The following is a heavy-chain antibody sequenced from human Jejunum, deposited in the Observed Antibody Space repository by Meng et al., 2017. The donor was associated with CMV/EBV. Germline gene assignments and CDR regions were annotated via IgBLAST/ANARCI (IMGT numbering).Heavy chain of an antibody. CDR3: ARDPRWSSPIMMDC. CDR2: TDYRSKWNN. V-gene: IGHV6-1*01. J-gene: IGHJ4*02. CDR1: SVGRGSVA. Sequence: SVGRGSVAWNWIKQATSRGLEWLGRTDYRSKWNNDYAVSVKSRITISPDTSKNQFSLQLSSVTPEDTAVYYCARDPRWSSPIMMDCWGQGTLVTVSS. D-gene: IGHD3-16*01.